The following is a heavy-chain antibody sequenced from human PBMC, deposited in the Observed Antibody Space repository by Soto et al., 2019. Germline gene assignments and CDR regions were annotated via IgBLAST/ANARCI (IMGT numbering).Heavy chain of an antibody. J-gene: IGHJ5*02. Sequence: QVQLQESGPGLVKPSQTLSLTCTVSGGSISSGGYYWSWIRQHPGKGLEWIGYIYYSGSTYYNPSLKSRVTISVDTSKNQFSLKLSSVTAADTAVYYCAREGHSTVTTFGRVYWFDPWGQGTLVTVSS. D-gene: IGHD4-17*01. CDR2: IYYSGST. V-gene: IGHV4-31*03. CDR3: AREGHSTVTTFGRVYWFDP. CDR1: GGSISSGGYY.